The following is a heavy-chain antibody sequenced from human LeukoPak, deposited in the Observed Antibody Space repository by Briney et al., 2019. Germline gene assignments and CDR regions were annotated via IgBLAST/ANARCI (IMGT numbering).Heavy chain of an antibody. CDR1: GFTFSDRY. CDR3: VRVNMIRGSNYEYDH. V-gene: IGHV3-72*01. Sequence: PGGSLRLSCAASGFTFSDRYMDWVRQAPGKGLEWVGRIRNKAISYTTEYAASVKGRFTISRDDSKNSLYLQMNSLKTEDTVVYFCVRVNMIRGSNYEYDHWGQGTLVTVSS. D-gene: IGHD3-10*01. CDR2: IRNKAISYTT. J-gene: IGHJ4*02.